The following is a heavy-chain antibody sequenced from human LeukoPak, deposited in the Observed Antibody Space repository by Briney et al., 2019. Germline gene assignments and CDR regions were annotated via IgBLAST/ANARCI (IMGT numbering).Heavy chain of an antibody. J-gene: IGHJ4*02. D-gene: IGHD2-15*01. V-gene: IGHV5-51*01. CDR2: IYPGDSDT. Sequence: GESRKISCKASGYSFANYWSGGVRQMPGKGLEWMGTIYPGDSDTRYSPSFQGQVTISADKSISTAYLQWSSLKASDTAMYYCARRRHCTSGSCEDFDFWGQGTLVTVSS. CDR1: GYSFANYW. CDR3: ARRRHCTSGSCEDFDF.